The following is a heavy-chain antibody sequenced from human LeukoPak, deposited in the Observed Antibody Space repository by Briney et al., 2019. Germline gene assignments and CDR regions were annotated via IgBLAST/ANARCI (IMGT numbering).Heavy chain of an antibody. J-gene: IGHJ4*02. Sequence: ASVKVSCKASGYTFTSYYIHWVRQAPGQGLEWMAIINPSGSSTTYAQKFQGRLTMTRDTSTSTVYMELSSLRSEDTAVYYCARDDGDYDFDSWGQGTLVTVSS. V-gene: IGHV1-46*01. D-gene: IGHD4-17*01. CDR2: INPSGSST. CDR3: ARDDGDYDFDS. CDR1: GYTFTSYY.